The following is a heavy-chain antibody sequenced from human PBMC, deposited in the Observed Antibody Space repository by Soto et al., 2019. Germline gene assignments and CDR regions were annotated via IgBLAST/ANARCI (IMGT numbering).Heavy chain of an antibody. J-gene: IGHJ4*02. V-gene: IGHV4-39*01. CDR2: IYYSGST. CDR1: GGSISSSSYY. Sequence: PSETLSLTCTVSGGSISSSSYYWGWIRQPPGKGLEWIGSIYYSGSTYYNPSLKSRVTISVDTSKNQFSLKLSSVTAADTAVYYCAHLREWEFNFDYWGQGTLVTVSS. CDR3: AHLREWEFNFDY. D-gene: IGHD1-26*01.